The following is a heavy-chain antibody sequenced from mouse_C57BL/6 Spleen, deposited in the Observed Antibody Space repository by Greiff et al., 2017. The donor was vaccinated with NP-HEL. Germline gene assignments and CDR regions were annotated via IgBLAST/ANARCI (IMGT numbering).Heavy chain of an antibody. CDR3: AREWDYWYCDV. Sequence: VQLQESGPELVKPGASVKISCKASGYAFSSSWMNWVKQRPGKGLEWIGRIYPGDGDTNYNGKFKGKATLTADKSSSTAYMQLSSLTSEDSAVYFCAREWDYWYCDVWGTGTTVTVSS. CDR1: GYAFSSSW. V-gene: IGHV1-82*01. D-gene: IGHD1-3*01. J-gene: IGHJ1*03. CDR2: IYPGDGDT.